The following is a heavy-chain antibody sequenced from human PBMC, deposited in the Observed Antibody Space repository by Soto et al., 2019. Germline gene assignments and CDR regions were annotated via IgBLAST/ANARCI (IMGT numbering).Heavy chain of an antibody. D-gene: IGHD6-19*01. CDR3: ARGGSGWYYNWFDP. V-gene: IGHV4-59*01. Sequence: PSETLSLTCTVSGGSISSYYWSWIRQPPGKGLEWIGYIYYSGSTNYNPSLKSRVTISVDTSKNQFSLKLSSVTAADTAVYYCARGGSGWYYNWFDPWGQGTLVTSPQ. CDR1: GGSISSYY. J-gene: IGHJ5*02. CDR2: IYYSGST.